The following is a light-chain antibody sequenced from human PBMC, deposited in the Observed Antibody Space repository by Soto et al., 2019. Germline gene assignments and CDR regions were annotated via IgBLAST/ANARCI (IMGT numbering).Light chain of an antibody. CDR3: LQSDSFPHT. CDR1: QGISSW. Sequence: DIQMTQSPSSVSASVGDRVTLTCRASQGISSWLAWYQQKPGQAPKLLIYASSSLQSGVPSRFSGSGSGTHFTLTISSLQPEDSATYYCLQSDSFPHTFGQGTKLEMK. V-gene: IGKV1-12*01. J-gene: IGKJ2*01. CDR2: ASS.